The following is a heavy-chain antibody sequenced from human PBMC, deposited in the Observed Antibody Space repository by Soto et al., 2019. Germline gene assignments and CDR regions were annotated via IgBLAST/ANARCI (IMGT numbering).Heavy chain of an antibody. J-gene: IGHJ4*02. CDR2: IYHSGST. CDR1: SGSISSSNL. V-gene: IGHV4-4*02. Sequence: SETLSLTCAVSSGSISSSNLWSWVRQPPGKGLEWIGEIYHSGSTNYNPSLKSRVTISVDKSKNQFSLKLSSVTAADTAVYYCARASPPNCSSTSCYLVSFDYWGQGTLVTVSS. CDR3: ARASPPNCSSTSCYLVSFDY. D-gene: IGHD2-2*01.